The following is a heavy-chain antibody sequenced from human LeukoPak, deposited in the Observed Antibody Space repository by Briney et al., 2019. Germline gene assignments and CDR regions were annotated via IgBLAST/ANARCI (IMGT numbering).Heavy chain of an antibody. J-gene: IGHJ6*02. Sequence: GGSLRLSRAASGFTFSSYSMNWVRQAPGKGLEWVSSISSSSSYIYYADSVKGRFTISRDNAKNSLYLQVNSLRAEDTAVYYCARRYFDWLEYYYYGMDVWGQGTTVTVSS. D-gene: IGHD3-9*01. CDR1: GFTFSSYS. CDR2: ISSSSSYI. V-gene: IGHV3-21*01. CDR3: ARRYFDWLEYYYYGMDV.